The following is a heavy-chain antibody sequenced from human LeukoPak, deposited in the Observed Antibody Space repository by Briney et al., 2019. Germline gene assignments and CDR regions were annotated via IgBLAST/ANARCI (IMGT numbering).Heavy chain of an antibody. Sequence: GGSLRLSCAASGFTFSNYAMSWVRQAPGKGLEWVSVISGSGDSTYYADSVEGRFTISRDNSKNTLYLQMNSLRAEDTAVYYVAKGHDSSGYSQPFFDYWGQGTLVTVSS. CDR1: GFTFSNYA. V-gene: IGHV3-23*01. D-gene: IGHD3-22*01. CDR2: ISGSGDST. J-gene: IGHJ4*02. CDR3: AKGHDSSGYSQPFFDY.